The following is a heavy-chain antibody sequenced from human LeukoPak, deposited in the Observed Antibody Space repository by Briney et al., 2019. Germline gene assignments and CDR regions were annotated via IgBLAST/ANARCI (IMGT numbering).Heavy chain of an antibody. Sequence: GGSLRLSCAASGFTFSSYAMTWVRQAPGKGLEWVSSISVNGGTTYYADSVKGRFTISRDSSKNKLYLQMNSLRAEDTAVYYCVKGGGNVRRYFEYWGQGTLVTVSS. CDR3: VKGGGNVRRYFEY. CDR1: GFTFSSYA. D-gene: IGHD4-23*01. J-gene: IGHJ4*02. V-gene: IGHV3-23*01. CDR2: ISVNGGTT.